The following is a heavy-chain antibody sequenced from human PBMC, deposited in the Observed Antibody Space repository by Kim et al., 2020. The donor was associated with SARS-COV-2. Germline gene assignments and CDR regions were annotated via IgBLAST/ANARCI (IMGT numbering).Heavy chain of an antibody. CDR3: ARDYEYYDILTGYSVPQYYYYYSGMDV. CDR1: GFTFSSYA. Sequence: GGSLRLSCAASGFTFSSYAMHWVHQAPGKGLEWVAVISYDGSNKYYADSVKGRFTISRDNSKNTLYLQMNSLRAEDTAVYYCARDYEYYDILTGYSVPQYYYYYSGMDVWGQGTTVTVSS. D-gene: IGHD3-9*01. CDR2: ISYDGSNK. V-gene: IGHV3-30-3*01. J-gene: IGHJ6*02.